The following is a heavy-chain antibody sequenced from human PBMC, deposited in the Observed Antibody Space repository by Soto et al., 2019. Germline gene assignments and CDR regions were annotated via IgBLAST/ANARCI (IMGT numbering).Heavy chain of an antibody. V-gene: IGHV3-48*04. J-gene: IGHJ3*02. CDR1: GFTFSSYS. D-gene: IGHD2-2*01. Sequence: PGGSLRLSYAASGFTFSSYSMNWVRQAPGKGLEWVSYISSSSSTIYYADSVEGRFTISRDNAKNSLFLQMNSLRAEDTAVYYCARDLTVTRGCTSTSCYYDALDIWGQGTMVTVSS. CDR3: ARDLTVTRGCTSTSCYYDALDI. CDR2: ISSSSSTI.